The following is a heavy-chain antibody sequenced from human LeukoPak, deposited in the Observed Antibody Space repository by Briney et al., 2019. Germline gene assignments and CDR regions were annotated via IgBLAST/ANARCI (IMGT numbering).Heavy chain of an antibody. Sequence: ASVKVSCKASGYTFTGYYMHWVRQAPGQGLEWMGWINPNSGGTNYAQKFQGRVTMTRDTSISTAYMELSRLRSDDTAVYYCARDTLMDILTPPDYWGQGTLVTVSS. CDR1: GYTFTGYY. D-gene: IGHD3-9*01. V-gene: IGHV1-2*02. J-gene: IGHJ4*02. CDR2: INPNSGGT. CDR3: ARDTLMDILTPPDY.